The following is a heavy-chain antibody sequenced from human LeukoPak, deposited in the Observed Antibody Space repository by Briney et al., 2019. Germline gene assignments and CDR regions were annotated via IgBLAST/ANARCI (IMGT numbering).Heavy chain of an antibody. J-gene: IGHJ3*02. V-gene: IGHV6-1*01. CDR2: TYYRSKWYY. CDR3: AGGVPTPAFEI. Sequence: SQTLSLTCAISGDSVSSNSVTWNWIRQSPSRGLEWLGRTYYRSKWYYDYAVSVKSRIIINPDTSKNQFSLQLNSVTPEDTAVYYCAGGVPTPAFEIWGQGTMVTVSS. CDR1: GDSVSSNSVT.